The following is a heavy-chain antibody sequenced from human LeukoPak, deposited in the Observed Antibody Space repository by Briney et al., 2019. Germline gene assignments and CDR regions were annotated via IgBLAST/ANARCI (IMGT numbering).Heavy chain of an antibody. V-gene: IGHV1-8*03. CDR1: GYTFTSYD. Sequence: ASVKVSCKASGYTFTSYDINWVRQATGQGLEWMGWMNPNSGNTGYAQKFQGRVTITRNTSISTAYMELSSLRSEDTAVYYCARTGKPDSRGYYYVLSWFDPWGQGTLVTVSS. D-gene: IGHD3-22*01. CDR3: ARTGKPDSRGYYYVLSWFDP. J-gene: IGHJ5*02. CDR2: MNPNSGNT.